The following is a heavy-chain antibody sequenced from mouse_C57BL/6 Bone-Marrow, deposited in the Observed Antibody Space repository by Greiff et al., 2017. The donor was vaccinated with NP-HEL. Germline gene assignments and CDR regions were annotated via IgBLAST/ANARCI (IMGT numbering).Heavy chain of an antibody. J-gene: IGHJ3*01. CDR1: GFSLTSYG. D-gene: IGHD2-4*01. CDR2: IWSGGST. Sequence: QVQLKQSGPGLVQPSQSLSITCTVSGFSLTSYGVHWVRQSPGKGLEWLGVIWSGGSTDYNAAFISRLSISKDNSKSQVFYKMNSLQADDTAIYYCARSPDYYDYAAWFAYWGQGTLVTVSA. CDR3: ARSPDYYDYAAWFAY. V-gene: IGHV2-2*01.